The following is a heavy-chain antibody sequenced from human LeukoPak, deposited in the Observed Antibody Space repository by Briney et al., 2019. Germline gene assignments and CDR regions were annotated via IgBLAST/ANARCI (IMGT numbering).Heavy chain of an antibody. D-gene: IGHD1-1*01. CDR2: VFDSGST. CDR3: ARLYQQSKWKYYYYYMDV. J-gene: IGHJ6*03. Sequence: SETMSLTCSVSGASFSTNYWSWIRQPPGRGLEWIGYVFDSGSTNYNPSLKTRVTISVDTSQKQFSLRLSSVTAADTAVYYCARLYQQSKWKYYYYYMDVWGKGTAVTVSS. V-gene: IGHV4-59*01. CDR1: GASFSTNY.